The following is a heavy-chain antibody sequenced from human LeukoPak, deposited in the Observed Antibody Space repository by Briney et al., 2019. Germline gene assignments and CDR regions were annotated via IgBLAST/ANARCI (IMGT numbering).Heavy chain of an antibody. CDR1: GFTFGDYA. V-gene: IGHV3-23*01. Sequence: PGGSLRLSCTASGFTFGDYAMSWFRQAPGKGLEWVSGISGSGGSTYYADSVKGRFTISRDNSKNTLYLQLNSLRAEDAAVYSCAKASGDIVVVPDAIWDPWGQGTLVTVSS. D-gene: IGHD2-2*02. CDR3: AKASGDIVVVPDAIWDP. J-gene: IGHJ5*02. CDR2: ISGSGGST.